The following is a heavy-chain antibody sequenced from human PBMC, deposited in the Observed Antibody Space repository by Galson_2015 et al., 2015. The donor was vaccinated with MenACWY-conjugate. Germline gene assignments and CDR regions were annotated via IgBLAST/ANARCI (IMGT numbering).Heavy chain of an antibody. D-gene: IGHD2-15*01. Sequence: SLRLSCAASGFTFSDSWMHWVRHAPGKGLVWIARIQTDGTNADYADSVQGRSIISRDNAKNTLDLQISSLGAEDTAVYFCIRENRRWSFDYWGQGTLVTVSS. CDR2: IQTDGTNA. V-gene: IGHV3-74*01. CDR3: IRENRRWSFDY. CDR1: GFTFSDSW. J-gene: IGHJ4*02.